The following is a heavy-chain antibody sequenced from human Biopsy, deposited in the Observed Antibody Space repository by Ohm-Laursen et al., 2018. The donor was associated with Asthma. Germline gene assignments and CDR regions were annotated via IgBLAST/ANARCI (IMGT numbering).Heavy chain of an antibody. V-gene: IGHV3-9*01. J-gene: IGHJ4*02. D-gene: IGHD3-22*01. Sequence: SLRLSCAASGFKFDEYTMHWVRQAPGKGLEWVSGISWNSATIGYADSVEGQFTISRDNAKNSVFLHMDSLRPEDTAFYYCAKVRSDWVITESFDYWGQGVLVTVSS. CDR1: GFKFDEYT. CDR2: ISWNSATI. CDR3: AKVRSDWVITESFDY.